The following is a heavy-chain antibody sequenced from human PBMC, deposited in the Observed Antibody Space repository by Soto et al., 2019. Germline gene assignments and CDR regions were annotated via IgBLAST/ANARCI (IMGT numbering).Heavy chain of an antibody. CDR2: IIPIFGTA. CDR1: GGTFSSYA. V-gene: IGHV1-69*01. J-gene: IGHJ4*02. D-gene: IGHD3-22*01. CDR3: ARHCYDSSGSKIYYFDY. Sequence: QVQLVQSGAEVKKPGSSVKVSCKASGGTFSSYAISWVRQAPGQGLEWMGGIIPIFGTANYAQKFQGRVTITADESTSTAYMELSSLRSEDTAVYYCARHCYDSSGSKIYYFDYWGQGTLVTVSS.